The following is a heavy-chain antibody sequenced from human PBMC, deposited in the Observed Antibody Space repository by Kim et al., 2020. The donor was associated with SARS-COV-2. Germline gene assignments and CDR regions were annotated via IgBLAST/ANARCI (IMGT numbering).Heavy chain of an antibody. D-gene: IGHD3-10*01. J-gene: IGHJ4*02. CDR3: AWAQGVVWFGELTDY. V-gene: IGHV4-31*02. Sequence: PSLKSRVTISVDTSKNQFSLKLSSVTAADTAVYYCAWAQGVVWFGELTDYWGQGTLVTVSS.